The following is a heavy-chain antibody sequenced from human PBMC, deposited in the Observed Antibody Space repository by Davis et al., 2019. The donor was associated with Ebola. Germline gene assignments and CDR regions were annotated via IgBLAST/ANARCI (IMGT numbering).Heavy chain of an antibody. V-gene: IGHV3-72*01. CDR2: TRNKANSYTT. J-gene: IGHJ3*02. CDR3: TRGSAYTSFRAFEI. D-gene: IGHD1-14*01. Sequence: PGGSLRLSCAASGFTFSDHYTDWVRQAPGKGLEWVGRTRNKANSYTTEYAASVEGRFTISRDDSKNSLYLQMNSLKTEDTAVYYCTRGSAYTSFRAFEIWGQGTMVTVSS. CDR1: GFTFSDHY.